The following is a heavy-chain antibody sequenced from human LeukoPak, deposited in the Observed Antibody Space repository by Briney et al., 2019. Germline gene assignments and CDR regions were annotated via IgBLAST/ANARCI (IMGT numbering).Heavy chain of an antibody. Sequence: ASVKVSCKASGYTFTSYGISWVRQAPGQGLEGMGWISAYNGNTNYAQKLQGRVTMTTDTSTSTAYMELRSLRSDDTAVYYCARVLNYYDSSGYAYWGQGTLVTVSS. CDR3: ARVLNYYDSSGYAY. CDR1: GYTFTSYG. D-gene: IGHD3-22*01. CDR2: ISAYNGNT. J-gene: IGHJ4*02. V-gene: IGHV1-18*01.